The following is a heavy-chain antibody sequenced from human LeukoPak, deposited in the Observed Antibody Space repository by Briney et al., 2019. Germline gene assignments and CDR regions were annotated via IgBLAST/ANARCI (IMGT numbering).Heavy chain of an antibody. CDR3: ARSQAVVSSSLYYYYMDV. D-gene: IGHD2-2*01. CDR2: TSANNRNT. CDR1: GYTFLSHG. Sequence: GASVKVSCKASGYTFLSHGFSWVRQAPGQGLEWMGWTSANNRNTNYPQRLQGRVTMTTDTSTNTAYMELRTLRSDDTAVYYCARSQAVVSSSLYYYYMDVWGKGTTIIVSS. J-gene: IGHJ6*03. V-gene: IGHV1-18*01.